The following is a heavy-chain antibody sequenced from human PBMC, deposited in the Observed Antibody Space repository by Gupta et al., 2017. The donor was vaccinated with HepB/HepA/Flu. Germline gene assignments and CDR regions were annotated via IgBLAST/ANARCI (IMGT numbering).Heavy chain of an antibody. D-gene: IGHD2-15*01. V-gene: IGHV3-23*01. CDR1: GFTFSDFA. J-gene: IGHJ4*02. Sequence: EVRLLESGGDLIQPGGSLRLSCVASGFTFSDFAMTWVRQAPGKGLDCVSTISYAGEHYSDSVKGRFTISRDNSKNTVYLEMSSLRAEDTALYHCVKGLFLLDSWGQGTRVTVSS. CDR3: VKGLFLLDS. CDR2: ISYAGE.